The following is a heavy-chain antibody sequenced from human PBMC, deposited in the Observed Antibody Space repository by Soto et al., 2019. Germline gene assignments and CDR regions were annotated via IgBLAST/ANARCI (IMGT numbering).Heavy chain of an antibody. CDR1: GGTFSSYA. CDR3: ARSQGGSSSLDIYYYYYYGMDV. J-gene: IGHJ6*02. Sequence: QVQLVQSGAEVKKPGSSVKVSCKAPGGTFSSYAISWVRQAPGQGLEWMGGIIPIFGTAKYAQKFQGRVTITAYESTSTGYMELSRLRSEDAAVYYCARSQGGSSSLDIYYYYYYGMDVWGQGTTVTVSS. V-gene: IGHV1-69*01. CDR2: IIPIFGTA. D-gene: IGHD2-15*01.